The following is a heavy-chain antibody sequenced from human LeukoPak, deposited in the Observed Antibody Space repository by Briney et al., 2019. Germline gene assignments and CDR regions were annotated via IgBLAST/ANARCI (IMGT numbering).Heavy chain of an antibody. V-gene: IGHV3-21*06. J-gene: IGHJ4*02. CDR2: ISSSSNHI. CDR3: ARYRSSPNFDY. CDR1: GFTFSPYT. D-gene: IGHD6-13*01. Sequence: PGRSLRLSCAASGFTFSPYTMNWVRQAPGKGLEWVSSISSSSNHIYYADAVKGRFTISRDNANNSVYPQMNSLRADDTAVYYCARYRSSPNFDYWGQGTLVTVSS.